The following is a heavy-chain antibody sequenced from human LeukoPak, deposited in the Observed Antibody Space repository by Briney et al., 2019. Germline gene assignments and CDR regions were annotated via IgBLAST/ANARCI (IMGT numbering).Heavy chain of an antibody. CDR3: ARDCTNGVCVKQFDY. CDR1: GFTFSSYE. CDR2: ISSSGSTI. J-gene: IGHJ4*02. V-gene: IGHV3-48*03. Sequence: GGSLRLSCAASGFTFSSYEMNWVRQAPGKGLEWVSYISSSGSTIYYADSVKGRFTISRDNAKNSLYLQMNSLRAEDTAVYYCARDCTNGVCVKQFDYWGQGTLATVSS. D-gene: IGHD2-8*01.